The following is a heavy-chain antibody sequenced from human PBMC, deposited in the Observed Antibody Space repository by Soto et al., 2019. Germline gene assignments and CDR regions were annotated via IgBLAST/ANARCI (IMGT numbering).Heavy chain of an antibody. Sequence: QVQLVQSGAEVKKPGSSVKVSCKASGGTFSSYAISWVRQAPGQGLEWMGGIIPIFGTANYAQKFQGRVTITADEYTSTAYMELSSLRSEDTAVYYCAILVLRYFDWSNREVDYWGQGTLVTVSS. D-gene: IGHD3-9*01. V-gene: IGHV1-69*01. CDR1: GGTFSSYA. CDR2: IIPIFGTA. J-gene: IGHJ4*02. CDR3: AILVLRYFDWSNREVDY.